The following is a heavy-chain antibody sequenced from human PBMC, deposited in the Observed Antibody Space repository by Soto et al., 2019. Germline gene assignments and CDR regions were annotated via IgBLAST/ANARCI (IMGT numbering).Heavy chain of an antibody. J-gene: IGHJ6*02. CDR3: ARDTTVVTREDYYYGMDV. CDR1: GFTFSSYE. V-gene: IGHV3-48*03. CDR2: ISSSGSTI. D-gene: IGHD4-17*01. Sequence: AGGFLRLSCAASGFTFSSYEMNWVRQAPGKGLEWVSYISSSGSTIYYADSVKGRFTISRDNAKNPLYLQMNSLRAEDTAVYYCARDTTVVTREDYYYGMDVWGQGTTVTVSS.